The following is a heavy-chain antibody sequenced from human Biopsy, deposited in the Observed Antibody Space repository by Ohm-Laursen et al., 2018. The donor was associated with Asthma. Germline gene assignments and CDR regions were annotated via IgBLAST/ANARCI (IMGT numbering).Heavy chain of an antibody. V-gene: IGHV1-3*04. J-gene: IGHJ3*01. CDR2: VNTGNGDT. CDR1: GYNFISFA. D-gene: IGHD3-9*01. Sequence: ASVTVSCKASGYNFISFAIHWVRQAPGHRLEWMGWVNTGNGDTKYSQKFQGRVTITRDTSASTDYMELRSLRSEDTATYYCARTYYDFLTGQVKDVFGVWGQGTMVTVSS. CDR3: ARTYYDFLTGQVKDVFGV.